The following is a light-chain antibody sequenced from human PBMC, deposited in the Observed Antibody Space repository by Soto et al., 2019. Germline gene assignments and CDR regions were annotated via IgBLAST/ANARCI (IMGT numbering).Light chain of an antibody. CDR2: GAS. Sequence: VLTQSPGTLSLSPGEGATLSCRASQSVDSNYLGWYQQKPGQAPTLLIYGASSRATGIPDRFGGSESGTDFTLIISRLEPEYFAVYYWQHYGSSGLTFGGGTKVEIK. J-gene: IGKJ4*01. CDR1: QSVDSNY. CDR3: QHYGSSGLT. V-gene: IGKV3-20*01.